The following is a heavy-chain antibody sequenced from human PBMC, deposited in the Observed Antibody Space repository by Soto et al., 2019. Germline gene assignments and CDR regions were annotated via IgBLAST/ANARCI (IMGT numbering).Heavy chain of an antibody. CDR3: AKGPLHYYGMDV. Sequence: QVQLVESGGGVVQPGRSLRLSCAASGFTFSSYGMHWVRQAPGKGLEWVAVISYDGSNKYYADSVKGRFTISRDNSKNTLYLQMNSLRAEDTAVYYCAKGPLHYYGMDVWGQGTTVTVSS. V-gene: IGHV3-30*18. CDR2: ISYDGSNK. J-gene: IGHJ6*02. CDR1: GFTFSSYG.